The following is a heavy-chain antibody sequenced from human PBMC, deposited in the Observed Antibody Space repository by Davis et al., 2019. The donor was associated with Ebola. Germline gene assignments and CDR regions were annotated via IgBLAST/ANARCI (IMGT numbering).Heavy chain of an antibody. CDR2: ISISSAFI. Sequence: PGGSLRLSCAASGFSFSTYTMTWVRQAPGKGLEWVSSISISSAFIYYADSVKGRFTVSRDNAKNSLSLQMNSLRADDTAVYYCAGGESGWDASDIWGRGTMVTVSS. CDR3: AGGESGWDASDI. J-gene: IGHJ3*02. CDR1: GFSFSTYT. D-gene: IGHD6-19*01. V-gene: IGHV3-21*01.